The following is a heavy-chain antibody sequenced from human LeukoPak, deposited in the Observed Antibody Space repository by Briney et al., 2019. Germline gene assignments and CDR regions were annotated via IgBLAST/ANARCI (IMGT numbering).Heavy chain of an antibody. V-gene: IGHV3-66*01. CDR1: GFTFSSNY. D-gene: IGHD3-16*02. CDR3: ARGSAYDYVWGSYRFDY. CDR2: IYSGGTT. J-gene: IGHJ4*02. Sequence: GGSLRLSCAASGFTFSSNYMSWVRQAPGKGLEWVSIIYSGGTTYYADSVKGRFTISRDNSENTLYLQMNSLRAEDTAVYYCARGSAYDYVWGSYRFDYWGQGTLVTVSS.